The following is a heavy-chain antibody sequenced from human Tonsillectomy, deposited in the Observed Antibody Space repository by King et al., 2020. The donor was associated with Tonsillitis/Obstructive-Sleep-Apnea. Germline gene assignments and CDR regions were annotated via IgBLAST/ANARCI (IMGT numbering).Heavy chain of an antibody. CDR3: AKEGLAYYDFWSGSRYYYYRDV. V-gene: IGHV3-9*01. J-gene: IGHJ6*03. CDR2: ISWNSGSI. D-gene: IGHD3-3*01. CDR1: GFTFDDYA. Sequence: VQLVESGGGLVQPGRSLRLSCAASGFTFDDYAMHWVRQAPGKGLEWVSGISWNSGSIGYADSVQGRFTISRDNAKNSLYLQMNSLRAEDTALYYCAKEGLAYYDFWSGSRYYYYRDVWGKGTTVPVSS.